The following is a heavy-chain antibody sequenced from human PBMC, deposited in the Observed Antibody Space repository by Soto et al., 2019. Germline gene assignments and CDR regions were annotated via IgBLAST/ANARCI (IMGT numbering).Heavy chain of an antibody. CDR2: IYDSGIT. Sequence: QVQLQESGPGLVKPSGTLSLTCTVSGASISSTSSGDWWSWVRQPPGKGLEWIGEIYDSGITNYNPPPKSGVAVSGDRSEHQFSLWLRSVTAADPAVYYCANMVAATLVDDWAPGTLVTVS. V-gene: IGHV4-4*02. CDR3: ANMVAATLVDD. J-gene: IGHJ4*02. D-gene: IGHD1-26*01. CDR1: GASISSTSSGDW.